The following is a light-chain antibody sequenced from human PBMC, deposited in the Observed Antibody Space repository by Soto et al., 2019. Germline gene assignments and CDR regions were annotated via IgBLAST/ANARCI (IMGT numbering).Light chain of an antibody. Sequence: EIVVTQSPATLSLSPGERATLSCRASQSISNYLAWYQHKPGQAPRLLIYSASNRATGIPARFSGSGFGTDFTLTISRLEPEDFALYYCQHYVERSPITFGQGTRLEIK. CDR2: SAS. CDR1: QSISNY. J-gene: IGKJ5*01. V-gene: IGKV3-11*01. CDR3: QHYVERSPIT.